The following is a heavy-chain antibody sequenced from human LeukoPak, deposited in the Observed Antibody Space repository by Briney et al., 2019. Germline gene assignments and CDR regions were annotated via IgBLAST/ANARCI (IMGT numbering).Heavy chain of an antibody. CDR3: AKDVLAFCGGDCYSLGY. Sequence: GGSLRLSCAPSGFTFSSYGLHWVRQAPGKGLEWVAFIHYDGNFKYYADSVKGRFTISRDNSKHTLYLQMNSLRPEDTAVYYCAKDVLAFCGGDCYSLGYWGQGTLVTVSS. D-gene: IGHD2-21*02. CDR2: IHYDGNFK. V-gene: IGHV3-30*02. J-gene: IGHJ4*02. CDR1: GFTFSSYG.